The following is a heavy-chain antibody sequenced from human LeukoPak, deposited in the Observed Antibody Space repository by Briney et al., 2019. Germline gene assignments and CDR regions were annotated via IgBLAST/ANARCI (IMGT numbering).Heavy chain of an antibody. V-gene: IGHV3-66*01. J-gene: IGHJ4*02. CDR1: GFTVSSNY. Sequence: GGSLRLSCAASGFTVSSNYMSWVRQAPGKGLEWVSVIYSGGSTYYADSVKGRLTISRDNSKNTLYLQMNSLRAEDTAVYYCARSKTAWYYFDYWGQGTLVTVSS. CDR3: ARSKTAWYYFDY. CDR2: IYSGGST. D-gene: IGHD2-8*02.